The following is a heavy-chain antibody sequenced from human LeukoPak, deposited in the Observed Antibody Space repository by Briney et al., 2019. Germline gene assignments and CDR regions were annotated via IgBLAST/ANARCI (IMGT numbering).Heavy chain of an antibody. CDR2: IIPIFGTA. V-gene: IGHV1-69*06. CDR3: ARDDYGDYNWFDP. J-gene: IGHJ5*02. D-gene: IGHD4-17*01. CDR1: GGTFSSYA. Sequence: GASVKVSCKASGGTFSSYAISWVRQAPGQGLEWMGGIIPIFGTANYAQKFQGRVTITADKSTSTAYMELSSLRSDDTAVYYCARDDYGDYNWFDPWGQGTLVTVSS.